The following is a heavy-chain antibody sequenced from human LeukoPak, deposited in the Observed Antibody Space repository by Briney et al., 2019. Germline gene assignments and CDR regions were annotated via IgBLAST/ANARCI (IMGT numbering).Heavy chain of an antibody. CDR1: GFTFSYYG. V-gene: IGHV3-33*06. J-gene: IGHJ4*02. D-gene: IGHD3-16*01. Sequence: GRSLRLSCAASGFTFSYYGMHWVRQAPGKGPEWVAVIWYDGSNKYNADSVKGRFTISRDNSKNTLYLQMTSLRVEDTAVYYCAKPLETTAYRYFDYWGQGTLVTVSS. CDR2: IWYDGSNK. CDR3: AKPLETTAYRYFDY.